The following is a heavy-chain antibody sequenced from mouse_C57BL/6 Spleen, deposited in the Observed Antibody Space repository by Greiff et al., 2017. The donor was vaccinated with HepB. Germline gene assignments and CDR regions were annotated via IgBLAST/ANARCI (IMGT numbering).Heavy chain of an antibody. CDR3: ARIGAITTVVATNYFGY. Sequence: VQLQQPGAELVKPGASVKLSCKASGYTFTSYWMHWVKQRPGRGLEWIGRIDPNSGGTKYNEKFKSKATLTVDKPSSTAYMQLSNLTSEDSAVYYCARIGAITTVVATNYFGYWGQGTTLTVSS. CDR2: IDPNSGGT. J-gene: IGHJ2*01. V-gene: IGHV1-72*01. CDR1: GYTFTSYW. D-gene: IGHD1-1*01.